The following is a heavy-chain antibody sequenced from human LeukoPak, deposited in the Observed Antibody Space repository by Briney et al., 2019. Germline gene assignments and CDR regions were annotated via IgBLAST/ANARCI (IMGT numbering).Heavy chain of an antibody. J-gene: IGHJ4*02. Sequence: GGSLRLSCAASGFTFSSYSMNWVRQAPGKGLEWVSSISSSSSYIYYADSVKGRFTISRDNAKNSLYLQMNSLRAEDTAVYYCAKTEGVVPAADFDYWGQGTLVTVSS. CDR1: GFTFSSYS. D-gene: IGHD2-2*01. CDR3: AKTEGVVPAADFDY. V-gene: IGHV3-21*04. CDR2: ISSSSSYI.